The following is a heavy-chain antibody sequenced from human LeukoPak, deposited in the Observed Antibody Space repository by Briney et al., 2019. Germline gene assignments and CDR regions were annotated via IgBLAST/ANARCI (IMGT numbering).Heavy chain of an antibody. Sequence: ASVKVSCKASGYTFTGYYMHWVRQAPGQGLEWMGWINPNSGGTNYAQKFQGRVTMTRDTSISTAYMELSRLRSDHTAVYYCARGFRWYNWNYCVGDLWGRGTLVTVSS. V-gene: IGHV1-2*02. J-gene: IGHJ2*01. CDR2: INPNSGGT. CDR3: ARGFRWYNWNYCVGDL. CDR1: GYTFTGYY. D-gene: IGHD1-7*01.